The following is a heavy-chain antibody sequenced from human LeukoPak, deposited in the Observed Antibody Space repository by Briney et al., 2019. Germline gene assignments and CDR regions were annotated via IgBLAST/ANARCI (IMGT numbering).Heavy chain of an antibody. D-gene: IGHD4-23*01. CDR2: ISGSGGST. J-gene: IGHJ4*02. CDR1: GFTFSSYA. V-gene: IGHV3-23*01. Sequence: GGSLRLSCAASGFTFSSYAMSWVRQAPGKGLEWVSAISGSGGSTYYADSVKGRFTISRDNSKNTLYLQVNSLRAEDTAVYYCARRGDGGRSFDYWGQGTLVAVSS. CDR3: ARRGDGGRSFDY.